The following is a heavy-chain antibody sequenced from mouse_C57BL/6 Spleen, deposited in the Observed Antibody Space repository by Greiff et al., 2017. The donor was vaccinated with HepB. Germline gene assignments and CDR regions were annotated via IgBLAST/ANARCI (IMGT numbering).Heavy chain of an antibody. Sequence: VQLQQPGTELVKPGASVKLSCKASGYTFTSYWMHWVKQRPGQGLEWIGNINPSNGGTNYNEKFKSKATLTVDKSSSTAYMKLSSLTSEDSAVYYCARSGDSSGHEVAYWGQGTLVTVSA. V-gene: IGHV1-53*01. CDR3: ARSGDSSGHEVAY. J-gene: IGHJ3*01. CDR1: GYTFTSYW. CDR2: INPSNGGT. D-gene: IGHD3-2*02.